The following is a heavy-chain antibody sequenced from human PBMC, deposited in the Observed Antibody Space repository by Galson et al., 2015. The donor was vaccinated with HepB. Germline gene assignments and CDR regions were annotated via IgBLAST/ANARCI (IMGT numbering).Heavy chain of an antibody. D-gene: IGHD5-18*01. CDR2: IYWDDDK. CDR1: GFSLSTSGVG. CDR3: AHSWIQKGYSYGTFDY. V-gene: IGHV2-5*02. Sequence: PALVKPTQTLTLPCTFSGFSLSTSGVGVGWIRQPPGKALEWLALIYWDDDKRYSPSLKSRLTITKDTSKNQVVLTMTNMDPVDTATYYCAHSWIQKGYSYGTFDYWGQGTLVTVSS. J-gene: IGHJ4*02.